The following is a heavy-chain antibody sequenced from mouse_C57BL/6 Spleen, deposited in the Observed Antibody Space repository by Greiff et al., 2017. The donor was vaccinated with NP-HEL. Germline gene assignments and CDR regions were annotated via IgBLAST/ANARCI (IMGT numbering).Heavy chain of an antibody. D-gene: IGHD1-1*01. CDR2: INPSNGGT. CDR1: GYTFTDYY. CDR3: ARGYYYDRGFGG. V-gene: IGHV1-26*01. J-gene: IGHJ3*01. Sequence: EVQLQQSGPELVKPGASVKISCKTSGYTFTDYYMNWVKQSHGKSLEWIGDINPSNGGTSYNQKFKGKATLTVDKSSSTAYMELRSLTPEDSAGDYCARGYYYDRGFGGWGPGALVTV.